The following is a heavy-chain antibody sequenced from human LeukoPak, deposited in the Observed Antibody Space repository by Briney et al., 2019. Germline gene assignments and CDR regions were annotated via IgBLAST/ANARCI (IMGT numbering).Heavy chain of an antibody. CDR3: ARLKEDGGAAGGDYIDA. CDR2: IYYRGST. CDR1: GGSISTSSYY. D-gene: IGHD4-17*01. Sequence: PSETLSLTCAVSGGSISTSSYYWGWIRQSPGKGLECFGTIYYRGSTYYTPSLKGRVPISVDTSKNQFSLRLSSVTAADTAVYYCARLKEDGGAAGGDYIDAWGQGTLVTVSS. V-gene: IGHV4-39*01. J-gene: IGHJ5*02.